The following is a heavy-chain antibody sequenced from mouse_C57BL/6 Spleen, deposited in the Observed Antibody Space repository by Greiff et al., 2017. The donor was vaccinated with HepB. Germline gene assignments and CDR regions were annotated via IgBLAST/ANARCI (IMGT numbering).Heavy chain of an antibody. CDR2: IDPSDSET. D-gene: IGHD1-1*01. CDR3: ARANYYGRVVDY. CDR1: GYTFTSYW. V-gene: IGHV1-52*01. J-gene: IGHJ2*01. Sequence: QVQLQQPGAELVRPGSSVKLSCKASGYTFTSYWMNWVKQRPIQGLEWIGNIDPSDSETHYNQKFKDKATMTVDKSSSTAYMQLSSLTSENAAVYYCARANYYGRVVDYWGQGTTLTVSS.